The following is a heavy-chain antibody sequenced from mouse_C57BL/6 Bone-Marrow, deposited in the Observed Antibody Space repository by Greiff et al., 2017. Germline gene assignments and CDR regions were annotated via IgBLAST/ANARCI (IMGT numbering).Heavy chain of an antibody. J-gene: IGHJ4*01. V-gene: IGHV1-61*01. CDR2: IYPSDSET. Sequence: QVHVKQPGAELVRPGSSVKLSCKASGYTFTSYWMDWVKQRPGQGLEWIGNIYPSDSETHYNQKFKDKATLTVDKSSSTAYMQLSSLTSEDSAVYYCARRHYYGTLYAMDYWGQGTSVTVSS. CDR3: ARRHYYGTLYAMDY. CDR1: GYTFTSYW. D-gene: IGHD1-1*01.